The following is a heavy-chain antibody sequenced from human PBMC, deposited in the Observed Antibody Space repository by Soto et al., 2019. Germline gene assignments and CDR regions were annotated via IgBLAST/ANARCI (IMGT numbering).Heavy chain of an antibody. CDR3: AKEGYCSGGSCSYFDY. Sequence: GGSLRLSCAATVFTFSSYAMSWLRQAPGKGLEWVSAISGSGGSTYYADSVKGRFTISRDNSKNTLYLQMNSLRAEDTAVYYCAKEGYCSGGSCSYFDYWGQGT. D-gene: IGHD2-15*01. J-gene: IGHJ4*02. V-gene: IGHV3-23*01. CDR1: VFTFSSYA. CDR2: ISGSGGST.